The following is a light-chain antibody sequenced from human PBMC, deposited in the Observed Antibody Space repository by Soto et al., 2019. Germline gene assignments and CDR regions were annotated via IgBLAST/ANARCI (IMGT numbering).Light chain of an antibody. J-gene: IGKJ1*01. CDR3: QQYNSYSQT. Sequence: DIEMVQSRSALSASGGDTVTITCRASQKSSPWLAWYQQKPGQAPQLLMYDVSSLESGVPSRFSGSGSGTEFTLTISSLQPDDFATYYCQQYNSYSQTFGQGTKVDI. V-gene: IGKV1-5*01. CDR2: DVS. CDR1: QKSSPW.